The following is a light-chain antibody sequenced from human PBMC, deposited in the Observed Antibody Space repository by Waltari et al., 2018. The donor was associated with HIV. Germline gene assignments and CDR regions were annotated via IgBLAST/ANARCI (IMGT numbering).Light chain of an antibody. Sequence: MGMTQPPFFLPVSPGEPASISCRSSQSLLHSNGYNYLNWYMQKPGQSPQLLIYLASHRASGVPDRFSGSGSGTDFTLHIKRVEADDVGLYYCMQALEIPLTFGGGTKVEIK. V-gene: IGKV2-28*01. CDR3: MQALEIPLT. J-gene: IGKJ4*01. CDR2: LAS. CDR1: QSLLHSNGYNY.